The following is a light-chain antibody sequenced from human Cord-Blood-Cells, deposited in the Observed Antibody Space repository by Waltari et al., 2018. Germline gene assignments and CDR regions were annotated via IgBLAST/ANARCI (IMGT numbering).Light chain of an antibody. V-gene: IGLV2-8*01. J-gene: IGLJ2*01. CDR3: SSYAGSNTVV. CDR1: SSDVGGYNS. CDR2: EVS. Sequence: QSALTQPPSASGSPGQSVPLSCTGTSSDVGGYNSVSWYQQHPGKAPKLMIYEVSNRPSGVPDRFSGSKSGNTASLTVSGLQAEDEADYYCSSYAGSNTVVFGGGTKLTVL.